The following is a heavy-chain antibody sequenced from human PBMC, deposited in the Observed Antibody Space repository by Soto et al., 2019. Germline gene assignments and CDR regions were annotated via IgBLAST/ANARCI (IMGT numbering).Heavy chain of an antibody. D-gene: IGHD2-21*01. Sequence: TSENLSLTCAVSGGSISSGGYSWSWIRQPPGKGLEWIGYIYHSGSTYYNPSLKSRVTISVDRSKNQFSLKLSSVTAADTAVYYCARGNVVAIDYWGQGTLVTVSS. CDR2: IYHSGST. CDR3: ARGNVVAIDY. CDR1: GGSISSGGYS. J-gene: IGHJ4*02. V-gene: IGHV4-30-2*01.